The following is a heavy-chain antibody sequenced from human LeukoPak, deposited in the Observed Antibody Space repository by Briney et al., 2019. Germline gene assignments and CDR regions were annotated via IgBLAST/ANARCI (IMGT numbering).Heavy chain of an antibody. CDR1: GDSVSSNSAT. CDR3: ARTYYDFWSGYSFDY. Sequence: SQTLSLTCAISGDSVSSNSATWNWLRQSPSRGLEWLGRTYYRSKWYNDYAISVKSRITINPDTSKNQFSLQLSSVTAADTAVYYCARTYYDFWSGYSFDYWGQGTLVTVSS. D-gene: IGHD3-3*01. V-gene: IGHV6-1*01. CDR2: TYYRSKWYN. J-gene: IGHJ4*02.